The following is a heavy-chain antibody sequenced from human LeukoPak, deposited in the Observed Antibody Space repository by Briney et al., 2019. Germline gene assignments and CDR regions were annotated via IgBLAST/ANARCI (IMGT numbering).Heavy chain of an antibody. D-gene: IGHD1-1*01. CDR3: AKVYVWNEYYFDY. CDR1: GFPFSNYS. CDR2: INHNGGNT. J-gene: IGHJ4*02. V-gene: IGHV3-23*01. Sequence: GGSLRLSCVVSGFPFSNYSMNWVRQAPGKGLEWVSTINHNGGNTYYADSVKGRFTISRDNSKNTLYLQMNSLRAEDTAVYYCAKVYVWNEYYFDYWGQGTLVTVSS.